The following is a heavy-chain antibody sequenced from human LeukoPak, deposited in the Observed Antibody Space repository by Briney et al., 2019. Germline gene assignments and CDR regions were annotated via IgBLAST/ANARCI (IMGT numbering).Heavy chain of an antibody. CDR3: ARDSTTGNPSDY. CDR2: IYYSGST. Sequence: PSETLSLTCTVSGGSISSGGYYWSWIRQHPGKGLEWIGYIYYSGSTYYNPSLKSRVTISVDTSKNQFSLKLSSVTAADTAVYYCARDSTTGNPSDYWGQGTLVTVSS. D-gene: IGHD1-1*01. V-gene: IGHV4-31*03. J-gene: IGHJ4*02. CDR1: GGSISSGGYY.